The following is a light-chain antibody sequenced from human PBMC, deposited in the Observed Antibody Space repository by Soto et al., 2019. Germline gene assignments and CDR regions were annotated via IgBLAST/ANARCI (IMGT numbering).Light chain of an antibody. CDR2: GAS. V-gene: IGKV3-15*01. CDR1: QSVNNN. CDR3: QQYNDCPPWGT. Sequence: EIVMTQSPATLSVSPGERATLSCRASQSVNNNLAWYQQKPGQAPRLLIYGASTRATGIPARFSGSGSGTEFTLTISSLQSEDFAVYYCQQYNDCPPWGTFGQGTKVEIK. J-gene: IGKJ1*01.